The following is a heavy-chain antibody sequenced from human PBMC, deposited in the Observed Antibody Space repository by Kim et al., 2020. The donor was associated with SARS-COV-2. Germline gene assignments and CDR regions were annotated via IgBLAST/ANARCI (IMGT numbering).Heavy chain of an antibody. V-gene: IGHV3-23*01. CDR3: AKLIPYRQLAQNKRQYYYVMDV. D-gene: IGHD1-1*01. CDR2: ISSTGKST. CDR1: GFTFSNFG. J-gene: IGHJ6*02. Sequence: GGSLRLSCVGSGFTFSNFGLTWVRQAPGKGLEWVSTISSTGKSTYYADSMKGRFTISRDNSDNTLYLQMNSLRAEDTAIYYCAKLIPYRQLAQNKRQYYYVMDVWGQGPTVAVPS.